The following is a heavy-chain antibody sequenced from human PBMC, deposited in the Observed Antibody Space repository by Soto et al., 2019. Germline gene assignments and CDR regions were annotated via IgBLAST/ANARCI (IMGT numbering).Heavy chain of an antibody. CDR1: GGSFSGYY. V-gene: IGHV4-34*01. D-gene: IGHD6-13*01. CDR2: INHSGST. Sequence: PSETLSLTCAVYGGSFSGYYWSWIRQPPGKGLEWIGEINHSGSTNYNPSLKSRVTISVDTSKNQFSLKLSSVTVADTAVYYCARLYGITAADFWGQGTLVTVS. J-gene: IGHJ4*02. CDR3: ARLYGITAADF.